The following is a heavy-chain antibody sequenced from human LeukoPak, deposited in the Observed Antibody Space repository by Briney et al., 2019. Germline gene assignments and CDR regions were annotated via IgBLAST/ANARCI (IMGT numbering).Heavy chain of an antibody. D-gene: IGHD6-25*01. CDR3: ARYSGVGNSGAFDY. V-gene: IGHV3-33*01. CDR2: ISFDGSKK. Sequence: GGSLRLSCAASGFTFSGHGMHWVRQAPGKGLEWVALISFDGSKKYYADSVKGRFTISRDNAKNTLDLQMNSLRDEDTAVYYCARYSGVGNSGAFDYWGQGTLVTVSS. CDR1: GFTFSGHG. J-gene: IGHJ4*02.